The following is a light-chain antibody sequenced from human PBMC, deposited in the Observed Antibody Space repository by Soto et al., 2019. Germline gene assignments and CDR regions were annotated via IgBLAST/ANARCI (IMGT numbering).Light chain of an antibody. CDR1: QDIKNY. CDR2: DAS. Sequence: IQMTESSSSLSASVGHRVTITCKASQDIKNYLNWYQQKSGKDPNPLIYDASDLETGVPSRFSGGGSGTDFTFTIKSLQTEDIATYYCQQYDNLPLTLGGGTKV. J-gene: IGKJ4*01. CDR3: QQYDNLPLT. V-gene: IGKV1-33*01.